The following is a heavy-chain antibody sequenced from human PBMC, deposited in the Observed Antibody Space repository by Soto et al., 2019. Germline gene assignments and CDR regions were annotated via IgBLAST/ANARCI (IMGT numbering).Heavy chain of an antibody. CDR2: ISWTSGSI. CDR1: GFTFDDYG. V-gene: IGHV3-9*01. J-gene: IGHJ3*02. D-gene: IGHD6-19*01. CDR3: AKARLEVAGIIGGAFAI. Sequence: EVQLVESGGGLVQPGRSLRLSCAASGFTFDDYGMHWVRQAPGKGPEWVSGISWTSGSIGYADSVKGRFTISRDNAKNSLYLQMYSLRPEDRALYYCAKARLEVAGIIGGAFAIWGQGTMVTVSS.